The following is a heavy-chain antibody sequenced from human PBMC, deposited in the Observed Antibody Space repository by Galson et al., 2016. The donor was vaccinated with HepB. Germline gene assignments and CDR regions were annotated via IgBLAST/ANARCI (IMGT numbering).Heavy chain of an antibody. D-gene: IGHD1-26*01. CDR3: ARDPTWGAPDYFDY. CDR1: GFNFNNFP. CDR2: ISHDGATK. J-gene: IGHJ4*02. V-gene: IGHV3-30*04. Sequence: SLRLSCAASGFNFNNFPMHWVRQAPGKGLEWVSVISHDGATKWYADSVKGRFTISRDGSRNTVYLQMNGLRAEDTAVYYCARDPTWGAPDYFDYWGQGTLVTVSS.